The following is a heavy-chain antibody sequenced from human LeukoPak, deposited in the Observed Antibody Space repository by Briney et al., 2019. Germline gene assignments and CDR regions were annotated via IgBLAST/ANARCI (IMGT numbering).Heavy chain of an antibody. Sequence: GGSLRLSCTASGFTFGPYTMNWVRQAPGRGLEWVSYISSSSSTIYYADSVKGRFTISRDNAKNSLYLQMNSLRAEDTAVYYCAIIGDYSYFDYWGQGTLVTVSS. CDR1: GFTFGPYT. CDR2: ISSSSSTI. J-gene: IGHJ4*02. D-gene: IGHD4-17*01. V-gene: IGHV3-48*04. CDR3: AIIGDYSYFDY.